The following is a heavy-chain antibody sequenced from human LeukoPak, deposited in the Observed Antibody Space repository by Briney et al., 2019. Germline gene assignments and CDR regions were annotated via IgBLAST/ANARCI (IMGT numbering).Heavy chain of an antibody. Sequence: PSETLSLTCTVSGGSISSSSYYWGWIRQPAGKGLEWIGRVYTSGSTNYNPSLKSRVTISVDTSKKQFSLKLSSVTAADTAVYYCAREKIGYYDGSGRGWFDPWGQGTLVTVSS. CDR1: GGSISSSSYY. D-gene: IGHD3-22*01. CDR3: AREKIGYYDGSGRGWFDP. CDR2: VYTSGST. V-gene: IGHV4-61*02. J-gene: IGHJ5*02.